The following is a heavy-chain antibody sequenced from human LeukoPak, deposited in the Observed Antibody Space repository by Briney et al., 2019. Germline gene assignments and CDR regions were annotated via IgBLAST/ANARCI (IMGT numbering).Heavy chain of an antibody. CDR1: GFTFSNYA. J-gene: IGHJ4*02. CDR3: AKGAAVAGRAFDY. CDR2: ISLSGGST. V-gene: IGHV3-23*01. Sequence: GGSLRLSCAASGFTFSNYAMSWVRQAPGKGLELVSSISLSGGSTYYADSVKGRFTISRDNSKNTLYLQMNSLSAEDTAVYYCAKGAAVAGRAFDYWGQGTLVTVSS. D-gene: IGHD6-19*01.